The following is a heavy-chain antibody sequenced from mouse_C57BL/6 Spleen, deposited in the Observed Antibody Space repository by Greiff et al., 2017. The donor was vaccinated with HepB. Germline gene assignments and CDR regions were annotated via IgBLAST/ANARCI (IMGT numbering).Heavy chain of an antibody. CDR1: GFSLTSYG. V-gene: IGHV2-2*01. J-gene: IGHJ2*01. CDR3: ARNGGSRGDYFDY. D-gene: IGHD1-1*01. Sequence: QVHVKQSGPGLVQPSQSLSITCTVSGFSLTSYGVHWVRQSPGKGLEWLGVIWSGGSTDYNAAFISRLSISKDNSKSQVFFKMNSLQADDTAIYYCARNGGSRGDYFDYWGQGTTLTVSS. CDR2: IWSGGST.